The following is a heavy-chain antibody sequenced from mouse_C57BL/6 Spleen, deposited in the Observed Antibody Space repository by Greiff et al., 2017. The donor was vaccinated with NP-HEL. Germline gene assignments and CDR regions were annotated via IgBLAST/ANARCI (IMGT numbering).Heavy chain of an antibody. CDR2: INPSNGGT. V-gene: IGHV1-53*01. CDR1: GYTFTSYW. Sequence: QVQLQQPGTELVKPGASVKLSCKASGYTFTSYWMHWVKQRPGQGLEWIGNINPSNGGTNYNEKFKSKATLTVDKSSSTAYMQLSSLTSEDSAVDYCARSGGLLAWFAYWGQGTLVTVSA. CDR3: ARSGGLLAWFAY. J-gene: IGHJ3*01. D-gene: IGHD1-1*01.